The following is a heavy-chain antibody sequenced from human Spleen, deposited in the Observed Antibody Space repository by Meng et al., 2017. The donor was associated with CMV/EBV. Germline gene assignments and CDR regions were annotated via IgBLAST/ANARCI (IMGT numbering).Heavy chain of an antibody. D-gene: IGHD6-13*01. Sequence: GGSLRLSCAASGFTFSSYGMHWVRQAPGKGLEWVAFIRYDGSKKYYADSVKGRFTISRDNSKNTLYLQMNSLRAEDTAAYYCAKDLSRYYYYFGMDAWGQGTTVTVSS. CDR2: IRYDGSKK. J-gene: IGHJ6*02. CDR1: GFTFSSYG. V-gene: IGHV3-30*02. CDR3: AKDLSRYYYYFGMDA.